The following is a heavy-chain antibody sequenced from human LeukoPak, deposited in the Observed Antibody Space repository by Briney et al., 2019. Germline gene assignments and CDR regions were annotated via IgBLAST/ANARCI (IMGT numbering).Heavy chain of an antibody. D-gene: IGHD3-16*01. CDR2: IYTSGST. CDR1: GGSISSGSYY. CDR3: ARAMRLGYYFDY. Sequence: SHTLSLTCTVSGGSISSGSYYWSWTRQPAGKGLEWIGRIYTSGSTNYNPSLKSRVTISVDTSKNQFSLKLSSVTAADTAVYYCARAMRLGYYFDYWGQGTLVTVSS. V-gene: IGHV4-61*02. J-gene: IGHJ4*02.